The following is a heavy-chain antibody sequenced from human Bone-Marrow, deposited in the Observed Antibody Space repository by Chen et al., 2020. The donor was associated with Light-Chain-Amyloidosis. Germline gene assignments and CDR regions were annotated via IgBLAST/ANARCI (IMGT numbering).Heavy chain of an antibody. CDR1: GFTSSSYG. D-gene: IGHD2-8*01. CDR3: ARGQGVYFFDY. Sequence: QVQLVESGGGVVQPGRSLRLSCAASGFTSSSYGMHWVRQAPGKGLEWVGLIWYDGSNKYYADSVKGRFTISRDNSMNTLYLQMNSLRAEDTAVYYCARGQGVYFFDYWGQGTLVTVSS. CDR2: IWYDGSNK. J-gene: IGHJ4*02. V-gene: IGHV3-33*01.